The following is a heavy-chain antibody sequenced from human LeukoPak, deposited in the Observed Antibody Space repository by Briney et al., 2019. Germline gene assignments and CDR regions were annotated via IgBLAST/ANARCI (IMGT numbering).Heavy chain of an antibody. CDR3: ARDAGRGSGAGAY. Sequence: GGSLRLSCAASGFTFSSYSMNWVRQAPGKGLEWVSSISSSSSYIYYADSVKGRFTISRDNAKNSLYLQMNSLRAEDTAVYYCARDAGRGSGAGAYWGQGTLVTVSS. CDR2: ISSSSSYI. J-gene: IGHJ4*02. CDR1: GFTFSSYS. V-gene: IGHV3-21*01. D-gene: IGHD6-19*01.